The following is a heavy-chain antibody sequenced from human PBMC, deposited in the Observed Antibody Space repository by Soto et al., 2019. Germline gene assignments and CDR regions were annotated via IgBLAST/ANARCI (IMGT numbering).Heavy chain of an antibody. J-gene: IGHJ4*02. CDR3: AKVLSVWELRGGLDY. D-gene: IGHD1-26*01. CDR1: GFTFSNYG. CDR2: ISYDGSNK. Sequence: GGSLRLSCAASGFTFSNYGMHWVRQAPGKGLEWVAVISYDGSNKYYADSVKGRFTISRDNSKNTLYLQMNSLRAEDMAVYYCAKVLSVWELRGGLDYWGQGTLVTVSS. V-gene: IGHV3-30*18.